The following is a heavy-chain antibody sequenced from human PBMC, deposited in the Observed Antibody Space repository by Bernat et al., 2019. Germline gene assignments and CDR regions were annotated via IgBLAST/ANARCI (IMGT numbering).Heavy chain of an antibody. J-gene: IGHJ4*02. CDR3: ARDYPGDCSSASCPGVFDY. Sequence: EVQLVESGGGLVQPGGSLRLSCAVSGFTFSSYCMSWVRQAPGKGLEWVSRIKQDGSGKYYVDSVKGRFTISRDNAENSLYLQMNDLRAEDTAVYFCARDYPGDCSSASCPGVFDYWGQGTLVTVSS. CDR1: GFTFSSYC. D-gene: IGHD2-2*01. CDR2: IKQDGSGK. V-gene: IGHV3-7*04.